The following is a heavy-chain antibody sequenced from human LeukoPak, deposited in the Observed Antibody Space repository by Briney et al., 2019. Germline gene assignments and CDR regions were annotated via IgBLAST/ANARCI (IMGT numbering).Heavy chain of an antibody. Sequence: GGSLRLSCAASGFTFSTYSMNWVRQAPGKGLEWVSYIGANSAIFHADSVKGRFTISRDDSKNTVYLQMNSLRADDTAVYYCAKDYVNQGHCIGGVCYPFDYWGQGTLVTVSS. CDR3: AKDYVNQGHCIGGVCYPFDY. CDR2: IGANSAI. CDR1: GFTFSTYS. V-gene: IGHV3-48*01. J-gene: IGHJ4*02. D-gene: IGHD2-8*02.